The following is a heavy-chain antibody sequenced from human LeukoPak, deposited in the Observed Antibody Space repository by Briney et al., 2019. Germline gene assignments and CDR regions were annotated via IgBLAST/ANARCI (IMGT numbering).Heavy chain of an antibody. Sequence: AGGSLRLSCAASGFTLRNYAMSWVRQAPGKGLEWVSTISGSGGTTHYADSVKGRFTISRDNSKNTLYLQMNSLRGEDTAVYYCAKDGQVNQPDRLFTDWGQGTLVIVSS. J-gene: IGHJ4*02. CDR3: AKDGQVNQPDRLFTD. CDR1: GFTLRNYA. D-gene: IGHD1-14*01. V-gene: IGHV3-23*01. CDR2: ISGSGGTT.